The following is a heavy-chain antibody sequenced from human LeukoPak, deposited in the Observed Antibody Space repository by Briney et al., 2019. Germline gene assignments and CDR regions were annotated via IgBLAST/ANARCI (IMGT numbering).Heavy chain of an antibody. CDR1: GGSISSNNW. V-gene: IGHV4-4*02. CDR2: ISHSGTT. Sequence: PSETLSLTCAVSGGSISSNNWWSWVRQPPGKGLAWIGEISHSGTTNYNPSLKSRVTISVDKSKNQFSLKVISVTAADTAVYYCARVLGIAVAGAIDTGGTYLDYWGQGTLVTVSS. D-gene: IGHD6-19*01. J-gene: IGHJ4*02. CDR3: ARVLGIAVAGAIDTGGTYLDY.